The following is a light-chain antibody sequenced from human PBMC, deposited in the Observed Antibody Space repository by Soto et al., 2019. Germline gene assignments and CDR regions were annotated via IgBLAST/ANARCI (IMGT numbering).Light chain of an antibody. CDR1: QSINRW. CDR3: QQYKTYPWT. V-gene: IGKV1-5*01. CDR2: DAS. J-gene: IGKJ1*01. Sequence: DIQMTQSPSTLSASVGDRVTITCRASQSINRWLSWYHQKPGKAPKPLMSDASSLESGVPSRFSGSGSGTEFTLTISSLHPDDFATYYCQQYKTYPWTFGQGTKVEIK.